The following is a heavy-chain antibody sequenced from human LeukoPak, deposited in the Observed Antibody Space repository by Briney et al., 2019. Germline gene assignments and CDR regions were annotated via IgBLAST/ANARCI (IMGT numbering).Heavy chain of an antibody. J-gene: IGHJ6*04. V-gene: IGHV3-23*01. CDR1: VFTFSSYA. CDR3: ATDGATGTWVYYYCGMDV. Sequence: GGSLRLSCAASVFTFSSYAMSWVRQAPGKGLEGVSAINCNGGSTYYADSVKRRFTISRHNSKTTLYLQMNSLRAEDTAVYYCATDGATGTWVYYYCGMDVWGKGTPVTVSS. D-gene: IGHD1-1*01. CDR2: INCNGGST.